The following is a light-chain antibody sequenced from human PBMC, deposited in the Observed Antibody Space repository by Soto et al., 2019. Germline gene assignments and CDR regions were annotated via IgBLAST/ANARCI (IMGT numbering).Light chain of an antibody. CDR3: QQYGSXLFT. Sequence: EIVLTQSPGTLSLSPGERATLSCRASQSVSSKYLAWYQQKPGQAPRVLIYGTSIRASGVPERFSGGGSGTDFTLTITRLEPEDFAVYYCQQYGSXLFTFAPGT. V-gene: IGKV3-20*01. CDR2: GTS. CDR1: QSVSSKY. J-gene: IGKJ3*01.